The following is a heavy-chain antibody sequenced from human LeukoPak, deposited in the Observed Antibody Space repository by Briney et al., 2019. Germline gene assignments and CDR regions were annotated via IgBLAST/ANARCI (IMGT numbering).Heavy chain of an antibody. Sequence: SETLSLTCTVSGGSVSSGSYYWSWIRQPPGKGLEWIGEINHSGSTNYNPSLKSRVTISVDTSKNQFSLKLSSVTAADTAVYYCAREYDTLDYWGQGTLVTVSS. CDR1: GGSVSSGSYY. J-gene: IGHJ4*02. D-gene: IGHD3-9*01. V-gene: IGHV4-39*07. CDR3: AREYDTLDY. CDR2: INHSGST.